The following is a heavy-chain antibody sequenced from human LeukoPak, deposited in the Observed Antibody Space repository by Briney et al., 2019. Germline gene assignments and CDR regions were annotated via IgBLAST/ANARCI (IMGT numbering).Heavy chain of an antibody. CDR3: ARIRGGWYFDY. CDR1: GITFSSYA. Sequence: GGSLRLSCAASGITFSSYAMHWVRQAPGKGLKYVSSISSNGGNTYYANSVKGRFTISRDNSKNTLYLQMGSLRAEDMAVYYCARIRGGWYFDYWGQGTLVTVSS. CDR2: ISSNGGNT. J-gene: IGHJ4*02. V-gene: IGHV3-64*01. D-gene: IGHD6-19*01.